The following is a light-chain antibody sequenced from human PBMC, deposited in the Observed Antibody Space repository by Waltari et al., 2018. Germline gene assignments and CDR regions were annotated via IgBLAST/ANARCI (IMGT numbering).Light chain of an antibody. CDR3: GAWDSSLSVYV. J-gene: IGLJ1*01. Sequence: QSVLTQPPSVSAAPGQKVTISCSGSSSNIGNNYVPWYQQLPGTAPKLLIYDNNKRPSGIPDRFSGSKSGTSATLGITGLQTGDEADYYCGAWDSSLSVYVFGTGTKVTV. CDR2: DNN. V-gene: IGLV1-51*01. CDR1: SSNIGNNY.